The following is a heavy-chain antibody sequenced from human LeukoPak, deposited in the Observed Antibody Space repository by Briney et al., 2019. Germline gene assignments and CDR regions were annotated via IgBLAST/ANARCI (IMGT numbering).Heavy chain of an antibody. CDR1: GYPFTSYG. CDR2: IAAYNGAT. Sequence: ASVKVSCKASGYPFTSYGLTWVRQTPGQGLQWMGWIAAYNGATNYAQIFQGRISMTTDTSTNTGYMEPRSLTSDDTAVYYCAREDSNSENFWGQGTLVTVSS. J-gene: IGHJ4*02. D-gene: IGHD2/OR15-2a*01. V-gene: IGHV1-18*01. CDR3: AREDSNSENF.